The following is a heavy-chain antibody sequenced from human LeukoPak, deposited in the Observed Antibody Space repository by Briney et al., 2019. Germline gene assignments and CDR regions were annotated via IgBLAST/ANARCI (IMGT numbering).Heavy chain of an antibody. D-gene: IGHD6-13*01. Sequence: SETLSLTCTVSGGSISSSSYYWGWIRQPPGKGLEWIGSIYYSGSTYYNPSLKSRVTISVDTSKNQFSLKLSSVTAADTAVYYCARNFRIAAAGRGDYYYYYYMDVWGKGTTVTVSS. J-gene: IGHJ6*03. CDR1: GGSISSSSYY. CDR3: ARNFRIAAAGRGDYYYYYYMDV. CDR2: IYYSGST. V-gene: IGHV4-39*07.